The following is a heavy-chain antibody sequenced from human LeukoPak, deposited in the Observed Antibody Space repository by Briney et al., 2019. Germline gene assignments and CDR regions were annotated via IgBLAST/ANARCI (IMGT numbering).Heavy chain of an antibody. CDR3: AKSTLAWVGRGAFDI. Sequence: PGRSLRLSCAASGFTFSSYGMHWVRQAPGKGLEWVAVISYDGSNKYYADSVKGRFTISRDNSKNTLYLQMNSLRAEDTAVYYCAKSTLAWVGRGAFDIWGQGTMVTVSS. D-gene: IGHD2-15*01. CDR1: GFTFSSYG. J-gene: IGHJ3*02. CDR2: ISYDGSNK. V-gene: IGHV3-30*18.